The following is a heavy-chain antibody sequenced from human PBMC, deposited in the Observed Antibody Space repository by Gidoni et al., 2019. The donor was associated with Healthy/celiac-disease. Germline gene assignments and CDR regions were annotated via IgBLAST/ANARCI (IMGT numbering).Heavy chain of an antibody. J-gene: IGHJ4*02. D-gene: IGHD6-13*01. Sequence: QVQLVESGGGVVQPGRSLRLSCADSGFTFSSYGMHWVRQAPGKGLEWVAVISYDGSNKYYADSVKGRFTISRDNSKNTLYLQMNSLRAEDTAVYYCAKLAAAGHPFDYWGQGTLVTVSS. CDR3: AKLAAAGHPFDY. V-gene: IGHV3-30*18. CDR1: GFTFSSYG. CDR2: ISYDGSNK.